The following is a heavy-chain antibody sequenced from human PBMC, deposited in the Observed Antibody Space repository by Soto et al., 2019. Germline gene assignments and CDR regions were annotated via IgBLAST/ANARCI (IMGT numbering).Heavy chain of an antibody. J-gene: IGHJ4*02. Sequence: SETLSLTCTVSGGSINGRSYYWGWIRQSPGKGLEWIGSIYYSGSTYYNPSLKSRVAMSVDTSKNQFSLKLRSVSAADTAVYYCARQRTSVVTQAYFDDWGQGXLVTVYS. V-gene: IGHV4-39*01. D-gene: IGHD2-21*02. CDR1: GGSINGRSYY. CDR3: ARQRTSVVTQAYFDD. CDR2: IYYSGST.